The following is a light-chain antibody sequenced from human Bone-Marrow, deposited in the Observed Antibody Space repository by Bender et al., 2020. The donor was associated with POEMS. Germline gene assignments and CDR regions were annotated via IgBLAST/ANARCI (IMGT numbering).Light chain of an antibody. CDR1: SSNIGAHA. J-gene: IGLJ1*01. CDR2: SSH. V-gene: IGLV1-44*01. Sequence: QSVLTQPPSASGTPGQRVTISCSGGSSNIGAHAVNWYQHLPGTAPKLLIYSSHRRPSEVPDRFSGSRSGTSASLAISGLQSEDEADYYCSSYAGGNAVFGTGTKITVL. CDR3: SSYAGGNAV.